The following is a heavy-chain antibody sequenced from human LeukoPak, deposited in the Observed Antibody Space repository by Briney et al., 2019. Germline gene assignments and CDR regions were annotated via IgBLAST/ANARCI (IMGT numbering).Heavy chain of an antibody. V-gene: IGHV3-23*01. CDR2: ISGSGGST. CDR1: GFTFSSYA. CDR3: AKGGGSSWYGAVWFDP. D-gene: IGHD6-13*01. Sequence: PGGSLRLSCAASGFTFSSYAMSWVRQAPGKGLEWVSAISGSGGSTYYADSVKGRFTISRDNSKNTLYLQMNSLRAEDTAVYYCAKGGGSSWYGAVWFDPWGQGTLVTVSS. J-gene: IGHJ5*02.